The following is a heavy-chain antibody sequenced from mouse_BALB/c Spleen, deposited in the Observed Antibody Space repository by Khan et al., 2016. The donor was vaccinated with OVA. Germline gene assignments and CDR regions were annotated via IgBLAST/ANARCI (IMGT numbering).Heavy chain of an antibody. CDR3: ARVYGGDFDY. D-gene: IGHD1-1*01. V-gene: IGHV3-2*02. CDR1: GYSITSDYA. CDR2: ISYSGNT. Sequence: VQLKESGPGLVKPSQSLSLTCTVTGYSITSDYAWNWIRQFPGNKLEWMGFISYSGNTNYNPSLKSRISITRDTSKNQLFLQLNSLTTEDTATYYCARVYGGDFDYWGQGTTLTVSS. J-gene: IGHJ2*01.